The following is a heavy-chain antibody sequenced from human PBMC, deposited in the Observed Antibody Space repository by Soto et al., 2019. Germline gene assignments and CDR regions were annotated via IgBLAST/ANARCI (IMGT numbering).Heavy chain of an antibody. Sequence: EVQLLESGGGLVQPGGSLRLSCAASGFTFSTYALTWVRQAPGKGLEWVSSIGTHADTTYYVDSVKGRFSISRDNSKNTVYMQMSSQSAEDTAVYYCARPYVEVAVNDAFDIWGRGTMVTVSS. J-gene: IGHJ3*02. D-gene: IGHD3-16*01. CDR3: ARPYVEVAVNDAFDI. V-gene: IGHV3-23*01. CDR2: IGTHADTT. CDR1: GFTFSTYA.